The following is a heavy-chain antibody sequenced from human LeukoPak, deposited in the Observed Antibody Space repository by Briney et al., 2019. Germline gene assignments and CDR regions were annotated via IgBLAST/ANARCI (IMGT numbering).Heavy chain of an antibody. CDR3: TTVSPARWFGELLHYYYGMDV. CDR1: GFTFSSYG. V-gene: IGHV3-33*01. Sequence: GGSLRLSCAASGFTFSSYGMHWVRQAPGKGLEWVAVIWYDGSNKYYADSVKGRFTISRDNSKNTLYLQMNSLKTEDTAVYYCTTVSPARWFGELLHYYYGMDVWGQGTTVTVSS. J-gene: IGHJ6*02. CDR2: IWYDGSNK. D-gene: IGHD3-10*01.